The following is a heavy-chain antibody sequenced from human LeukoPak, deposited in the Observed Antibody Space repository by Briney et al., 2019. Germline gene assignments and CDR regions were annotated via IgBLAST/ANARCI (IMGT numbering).Heavy chain of an antibody. J-gene: IGHJ4*02. CDR1: GYTFTSYG. D-gene: IGHD4-17*01. V-gene: IGHV1-2*02. Sequence: ASVKVSCKASGYTFTSYGISWVRQAPGQGLEWMGWINPNSGGTNYAQKFQGRVTMTRDTSISTAYMELSRLRSDDTAVYYCARVGEDDYALDYWGQGTLVTVSS. CDR3: ARVGEDDYALDY. CDR2: INPNSGGT.